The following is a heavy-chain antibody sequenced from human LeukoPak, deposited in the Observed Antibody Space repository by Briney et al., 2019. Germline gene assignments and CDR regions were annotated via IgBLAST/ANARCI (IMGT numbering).Heavy chain of an antibody. CDR3: AKTDYDTTYFDY. CDR2: ISGSGATT. CDR1: GFTFSTYA. D-gene: IGHD3-22*01. V-gene: IGHV3-23*01. J-gene: IGHJ4*02. Sequence: PGGSLRLSCGASGFTFSTYAMNWVRQAPGKGLEWVSAISGSGATTYYADSVKGRFTISRDNSKNTVYLQMNSLRAEDTAVYYCAKTDYDTTYFDYWGQGTLVTASS.